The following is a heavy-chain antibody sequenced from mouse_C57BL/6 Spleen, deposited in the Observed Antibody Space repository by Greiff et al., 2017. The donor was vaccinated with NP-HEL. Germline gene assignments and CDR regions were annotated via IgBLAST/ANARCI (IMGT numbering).Heavy chain of an antibody. J-gene: IGHJ4*01. Sequence: QVQLQHSGAELVKPGASVKISCKASGYAFSSYWMNWVKQRPGKGLEWIGQIYPGDGDTNYNGKFKGKATLTADKSSSTAYMQLSSLTSEDSAVYFCARWPPNYGSSYGAMDYWGQGTSVTVSS. CDR3: ARWPPNYGSSYGAMDY. V-gene: IGHV1-80*01. CDR2: IYPGDGDT. CDR1: GYAFSSYW. D-gene: IGHD1-1*01.